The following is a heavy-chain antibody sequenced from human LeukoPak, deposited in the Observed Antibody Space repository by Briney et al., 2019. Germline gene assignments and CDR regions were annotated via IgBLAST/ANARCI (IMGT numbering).Heavy chain of an antibody. Sequence: GGSLRLSCAASGFTFSSYEMNWVRQAPGKGLEWVSVIYSGGSTYYADSVKGRFTISRDNSKNTLYLQMNSLRAEDTAVYYCARGKASDYWGQGTLVTVSS. CDR2: IYSGGST. V-gene: IGHV3-53*01. J-gene: IGHJ4*02. CDR1: GFTFSSYE. CDR3: ARGKASDY.